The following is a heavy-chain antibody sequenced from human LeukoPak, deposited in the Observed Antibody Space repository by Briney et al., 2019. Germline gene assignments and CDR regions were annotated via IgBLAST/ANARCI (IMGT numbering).Heavy chain of an antibody. Sequence: GGSLRLSCTASGFTFNTYSMNWVRQAPGKGLERVASISDRGSYIYYTDSVKGRFTITRDNAKNSLYRQMNSLRADDTAVYYCANHLACGSTSCPSFDDWGQGTLVTVSS. D-gene: IGHD2-2*01. CDR1: GFTFNTYS. J-gene: IGHJ4*02. V-gene: IGHV3-21*01. CDR3: ANHLACGSTSCPSFDD. CDR2: ISDRGSYI.